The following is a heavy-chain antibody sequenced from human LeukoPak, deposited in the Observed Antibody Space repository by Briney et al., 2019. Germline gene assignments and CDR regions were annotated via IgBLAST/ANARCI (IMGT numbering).Heavy chain of an antibody. D-gene: IGHD4-23*01. CDR3: ARVGPRWAFDI. Sequence: PGGSLTLSCAASGFTFSSYSMNWARQAPGKGLEWVSYISSSSSTIYYADSVKGRFTISRDNAKNSLYLQMNSLRAEDTAVYYCARVGPRWAFDIWGQGTMVTVSS. CDR2: ISSSSSTI. V-gene: IGHV3-48*01. J-gene: IGHJ3*02. CDR1: GFTFSSYS.